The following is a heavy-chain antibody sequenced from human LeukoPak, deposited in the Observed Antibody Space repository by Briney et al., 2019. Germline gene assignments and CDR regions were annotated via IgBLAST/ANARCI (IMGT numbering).Heavy chain of an antibody. V-gene: IGHV3-49*04. CDR2: IRSKAYGATT. J-gene: IGHJ4*02. CDR1: GFTFGDYA. CDR3: SRVLAETLAFDY. Sequence: PGGSPRLSCTTSGFTFGDYAMSWVRQAPGKGLEWVGFIRSKAYGATTEYAASVKGRFTISRDDSKSIAYLQMNSLKTEDTAVYYCSRVLAETLAFDYWGQETLITVSS. D-gene: IGHD3-3*02.